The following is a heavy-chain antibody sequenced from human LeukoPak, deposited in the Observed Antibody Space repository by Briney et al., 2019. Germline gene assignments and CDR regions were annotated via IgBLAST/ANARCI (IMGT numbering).Heavy chain of an antibody. J-gene: IGHJ4*02. D-gene: IGHD3-22*01. CDR1: GFTFSSYD. CDR3: AKDYDSSGYHYSDY. V-gene: IGHV3-13*01. Sequence: GGSLRLSCAASGFTFSSYDMHWVRQATGKGLEWVSAIGTAGDTYYPGSVKGRFTISRENAKNSLYLQMNSLRAGDTAVYYCAKDYDSSGYHYSDYWGQGTLVTVSS. CDR2: IGTAGDT.